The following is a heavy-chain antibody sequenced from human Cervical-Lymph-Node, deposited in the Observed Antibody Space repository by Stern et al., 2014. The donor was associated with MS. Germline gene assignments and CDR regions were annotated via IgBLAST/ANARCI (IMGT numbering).Heavy chain of an antibody. D-gene: IGHD2-15*01. CDR2: IIPLFGTA. Sequence: QVQLVQSGAEVKNPGSSVKVSCKASGGIFSNSAFSWVRQAPGQGLEWMGGIIPLFGTAHYAQHFQGRLPITADEIASTAYMELSSLRSDDTAVYYCARDSDILFAMDVWGQGTTVTVSS. V-gene: IGHV1-69*01. J-gene: IGHJ6*02. CDR1: GGIFSNSA. CDR3: ARDSDILFAMDV.